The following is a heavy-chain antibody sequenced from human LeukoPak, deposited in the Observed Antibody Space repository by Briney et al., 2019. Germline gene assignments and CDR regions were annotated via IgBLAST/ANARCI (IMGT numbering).Heavy chain of an antibody. CDR3: AREYSSSSGRCFDY. CDR2: ISYDGSNK. Sequence: GGSLRLSCAASGFTFSSYAMHWVRQAPGKGLEWVAVISYDGSNKYYADSVKGRFTISRDNSKNTLYLQMNSLRAEDTAVYYCAREYSSSSGRCFDYWGQGTLVTVSS. CDR1: GFTFSSYA. V-gene: IGHV3-30-3*01. J-gene: IGHJ4*02. D-gene: IGHD6-6*01.